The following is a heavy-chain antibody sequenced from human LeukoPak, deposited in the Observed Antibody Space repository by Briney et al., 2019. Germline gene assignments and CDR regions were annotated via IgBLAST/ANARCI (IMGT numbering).Heavy chain of an antibody. V-gene: IGHV4-39*07. CDR1: GGSISSSSYY. CDR3: ARSVLLWFGESGEFDY. Sequence: SETLSLTCTVSGGSISSSSYYWGWIRQPPGKGLEWIGNIFHSGSTYYNPSLKSRVTISVDTSKNQFSLKLSSVTAADTAVYYCARSVLLWFGESGEFDYWGQGTLVTVSS. D-gene: IGHD3-10*01. CDR2: IFHSGST. J-gene: IGHJ4*02.